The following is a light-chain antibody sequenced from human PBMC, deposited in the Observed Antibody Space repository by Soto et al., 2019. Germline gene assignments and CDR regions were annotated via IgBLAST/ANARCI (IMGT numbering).Light chain of an antibody. CDR1: SSNIGAGFD. Sequence: QSVLTQPPSVSGAPGQRVTISCTGNSSNIGAGFDVHWYQQLPGTAPKLLIYNTNQRPSGAPDRFSGSKSGTSASLAISGLQSEDEADYYCATWDDSPRDVVFGGGTKLTVL. CDR3: ATWDDSPRDVV. CDR2: NTN. V-gene: IGLV1-40*01. J-gene: IGLJ2*01.